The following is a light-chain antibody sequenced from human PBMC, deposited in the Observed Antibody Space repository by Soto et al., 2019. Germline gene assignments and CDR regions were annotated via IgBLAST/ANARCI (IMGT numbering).Light chain of an antibody. J-gene: IGLJ1*01. CDR3: NSYTNSSTPLYV. CDR2: DVS. Sequence: SALTQPASVSGSPGQSITISCTGTSSDVVGYNYVSWYQQHPGKAPKLMIYDVSNRPSGVSNRFSGSKSGNTASLTISGLQAEDEADYYCNSYTNSSTPLYVFGTGTKVTVL. CDR1: SSDVVGYNY. V-gene: IGLV2-14*01.